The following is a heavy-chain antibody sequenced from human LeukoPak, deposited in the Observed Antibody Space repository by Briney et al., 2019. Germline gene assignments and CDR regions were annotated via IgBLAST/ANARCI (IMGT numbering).Heavy chain of an antibody. CDR1: GFTFSSYA. CDR2: ISGSGGST. J-gene: IGHJ4*02. Sequence: GGSLRLSCAASGFTFSSYAMSWVRQAPGKGLEWVSAISGSGGSTYYADSVKGRLTISRDNSKNTLYLQMNSLRAEDTAVYYCAKAFPKVTTGNYFDYWGQGTLVTVSS. CDR3: AKAFPKVTTGNYFDY. V-gene: IGHV3-23*01. D-gene: IGHD4-17*01.